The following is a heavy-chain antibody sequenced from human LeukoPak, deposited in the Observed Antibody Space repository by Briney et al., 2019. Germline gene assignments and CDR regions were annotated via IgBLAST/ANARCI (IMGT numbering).Heavy chain of an antibody. V-gene: IGHV3-64D*06. J-gene: IGHJ4*02. Sequence: PGGSLRLSCSASGFTFSSYAMHWVRQAPGKGLEYVSAISSNGGSTYYADSVKGRFTISSDNSKNTLYLQMSSLRAEDTAVYYCVKGDYDYVWRSYGYWGQGTLVTVSS. CDR1: GFTFSSYA. CDR2: ISSNGGST. CDR3: VKGDYDYVWRSYGY. D-gene: IGHD3-16*01.